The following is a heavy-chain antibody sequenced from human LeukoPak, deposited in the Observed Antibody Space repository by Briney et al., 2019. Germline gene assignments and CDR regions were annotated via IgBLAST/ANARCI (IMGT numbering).Heavy chain of an antibody. CDR3: ARGYVDTAMVRYYYYYMDV. Sequence: SETLSLTCAVYGGSFSGYYWSWIRQPPGKGLEWIGEINHSGSTNYNPCFKSRVTISVDTSKNQFSLKLSSVTAADTAVYYCARGYVDTAMVRYYYYYMDVWGKGTTVTVSS. D-gene: IGHD5-18*01. J-gene: IGHJ6*03. CDR2: INHSGST. V-gene: IGHV4-34*01. CDR1: GGSFSGYY.